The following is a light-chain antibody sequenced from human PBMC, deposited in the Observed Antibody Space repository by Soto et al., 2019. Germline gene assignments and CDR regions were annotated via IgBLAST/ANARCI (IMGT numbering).Light chain of an antibody. CDR2: DVS. CDR1: SSDVGGYNY. J-gene: IGLJ2*01. Sequence: HSALHQPASVTVSPGQSITISCTGTSSDVGGYNYVSWYQQHPGKAPKLMIYDVSNRPSGVSNRFSGSKSGNTASLTISGLQAEDEADYYCSSYTSSSTPVVFGGGTKVTVL. CDR3: SSYTSSSTPVV. V-gene: IGLV2-14*01.